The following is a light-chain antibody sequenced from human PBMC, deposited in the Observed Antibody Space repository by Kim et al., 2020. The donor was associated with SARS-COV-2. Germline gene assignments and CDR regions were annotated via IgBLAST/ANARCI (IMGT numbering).Light chain of an antibody. CDR2: DVT. CDR3: ISYSSSTTLV. J-gene: IGLJ2*01. V-gene: IGLV2-14*03. CDR1: SSDIGGYNY. Sequence: QSITISCAGSSSDIGGYNYVSWYQQHPGEAPKLLFYDVTKRPSGLSDRFSVSKSGNTASLTISGLQTEDEADYYCISYSSSTTLVFGGGTKVTVL.